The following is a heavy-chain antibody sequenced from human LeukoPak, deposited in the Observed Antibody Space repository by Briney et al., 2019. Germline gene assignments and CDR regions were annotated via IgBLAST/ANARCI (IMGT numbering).Heavy chain of an antibody. CDR1: GFTFSGYA. Sequence: GGSLRLSCAASGFTFSGYAMSWVRQAPGKGLEWVSSISGNGGSTYYADSVKGRFTISRDNSKNTLYLQMNSLRAEDTAVYYCAKEGKKYDFWGFGYWGQGTLVTVSS. CDR3: AKEGKKYDFWGFGY. V-gene: IGHV3-23*01. D-gene: IGHD3-3*01. CDR2: ISGNGGST. J-gene: IGHJ4*02.